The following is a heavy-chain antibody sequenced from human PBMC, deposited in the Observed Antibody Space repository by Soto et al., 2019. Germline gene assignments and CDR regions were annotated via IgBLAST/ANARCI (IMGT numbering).Heavy chain of an antibody. Sequence: SETLSLTCAVYGGSFSGYYWSWIRQPPGKGLEWIGEINHSGSTNYNPSLKSRVTISVDTSKNQFSLKVSSVTAADTAVYYCASGPSSYYYYGMDVWGQGTTVTVSS. CDR1: GGSFSGYY. D-gene: IGHD6-6*01. CDR3: ASGPSSYYYYGMDV. V-gene: IGHV4-34*01. CDR2: INHSGST. J-gene: IGHJ6*02.